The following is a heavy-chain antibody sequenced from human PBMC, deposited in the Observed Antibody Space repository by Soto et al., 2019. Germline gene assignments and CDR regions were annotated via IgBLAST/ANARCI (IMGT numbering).Heavy chain of an antibody. Sequence: GGSLRLSCAVSGFTFDDNAMHWVRQAPEKGLEWVSGINWKSDIGYADSVKGRFTISRDNAENSFYLQMNSLRAEDTALYYCAISQDRGGRTTFIYWCQATQVTVSS. D-gene: IGHD3-16*01. J-gene: IGHJ4*02. CDR1: GFTFDDNA. CDR3: AISQDRGGRTTFIY. CDR2: INWKSDI. V-gene: IGHV3-9*01.